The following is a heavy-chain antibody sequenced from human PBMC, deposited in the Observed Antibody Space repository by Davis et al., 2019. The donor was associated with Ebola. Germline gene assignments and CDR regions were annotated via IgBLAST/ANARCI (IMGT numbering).Heavy chain of an antibody. CDR3: ARGTITIFGMDV. Sequence: MPSETLSLTCTVFGGSISSYYWSWIRQPPGKGLEWIGYMYHSGVTDSNPSLKSRVTMSVDTSKNQFSLKLSSVTAADTAVYYCARGTITIFGMDVWGKGTTVTVSS. J-gene: IGHJ6*04. CDR1: GGSISSYY. CDR2: MYHSGVT. V-gene: IGHV4-59*12. D-gene: IGHD3-3*01.